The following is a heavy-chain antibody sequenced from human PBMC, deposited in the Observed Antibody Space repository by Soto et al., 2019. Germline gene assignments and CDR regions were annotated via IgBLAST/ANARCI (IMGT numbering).Heavy chain of an antibody. CDR3: ARDGAVAGDSNFDY. V-gene: IGHV1-3*01. CDR1: GYTFTRYA. D-gene: IGHD6-19*01. CDR2: INAGNGNT. Sequence: ASVKVSCKASGYTFTRYAMHWVRQAPGQRPEWMGWINAGNGNTKYSQKFQGRVTITTDTSASAAYMELSSLRSEDTAVYYCARDGAVAGDSNFDYWGQGTLVTVSS. J-gene: IGHJ4*02.